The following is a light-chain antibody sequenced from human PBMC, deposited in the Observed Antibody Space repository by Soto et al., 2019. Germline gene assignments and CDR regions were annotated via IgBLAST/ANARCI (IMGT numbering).Light chain of an antibody. Sequence: EKVVTQSPATLSVSPGEGATLSCRASQSVRSDLAWFQQRPGQAPRLLIYGASTRATGIPARFSGSGSGTEFTLTISSLQSEDFAVYYCQQYNTWPFTFGKGTKLEIK. CDR1: QSVRSD. J-gene: IGKJ2*01. CDR2: GAS. V-gene: IGKV3-15*01. CDR3: QQYNTWPFT.